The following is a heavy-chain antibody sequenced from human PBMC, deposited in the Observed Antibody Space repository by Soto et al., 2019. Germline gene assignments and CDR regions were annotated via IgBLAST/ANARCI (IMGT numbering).Heavy chain of an antibody. CDR1: GDSVSSNSAA. D-gene: IGHD6-13*01. Sequence: SQTLSLTCASSGDSVSSNSAAWNCIIHSPSRGLEWLGRTYYRSKWYNDYAVSVKSRITINPDTSKNQFSLQLNSVTPEDTAVYYCARDSSSWFFNWFDPWGQGTLVTVSS. CDR3: ARDSSSWFFNWFDP. J-gene: IGHJ5*02. V-gene: IGHV6-1*01. CDR2: TYYRSKWYN.